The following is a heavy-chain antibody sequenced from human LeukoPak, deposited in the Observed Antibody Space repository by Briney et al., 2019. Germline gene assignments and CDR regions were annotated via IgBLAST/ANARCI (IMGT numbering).Heavy chain of an antibody. D-gene: IGHD2-2*02. CDR2: IYTSGST. V-gene: IGHV4-4*07. J-gene: IGHJ4*02. CDR3: AREVGCSTTRCYSLFDY. CDR1: GGSISSYY. Sequence: PSETLSLTCTVSGGSISSYYWNWIRQPAGKGLEWIGRIYTSGSTNHNPSLKSRVTMSVDMSKNQFSLRLSSVTAADTAVYYCAREVGCSTTRCYSLFDYWGQGTLVTVSS.